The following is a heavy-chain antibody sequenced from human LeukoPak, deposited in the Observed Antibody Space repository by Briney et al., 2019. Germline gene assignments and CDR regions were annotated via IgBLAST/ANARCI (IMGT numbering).Heavy chain of an antibody. CDR2: VNTNGANT. V-gene: IGHV3-64*05. Sequence: GGSLRLSCSASGFTFKSYAMHWVRQAPGKGLEYVSSVNTNGANTYCADSVKGRFTITRDNSRNTGYVQMNSLTPEDTAVYYCVKGLDYSSSQMDSWGQGTLVTVSS. CDR1: GFTFKSYA. J-gene: IGHJ4*02. D-gene: IGHD6-6*01. CDR3: VKGLDYSSSQMDS.